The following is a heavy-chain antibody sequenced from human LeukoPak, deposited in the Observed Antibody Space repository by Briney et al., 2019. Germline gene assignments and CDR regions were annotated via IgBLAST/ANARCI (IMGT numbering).Heavy chain of an antibody. CDR2: ISSNGGST. Sequence: PGGSLRVSCSASGFTFSSDAMHCVRQAPGKGLEYVSAISSNGGSTYYADSVKGRFTISRDNSKNTLYLQMSSLRAEDTAVYYCVKDSEGYSSGWTYFDYGGQGTLVTVSS. D-gene: IGHD6-19*01. CDR1: GFTFSSDA. CDR3: VKDSEGYSSGWTYFDY. J-gene: IGHJ4*02. V-gene: IGHV3-64D*06.